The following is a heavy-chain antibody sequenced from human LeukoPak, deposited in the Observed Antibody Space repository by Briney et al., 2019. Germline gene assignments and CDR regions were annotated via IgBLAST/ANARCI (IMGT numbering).Heavy chain of an antibody. Sequence: SGGSLRLSCAASGFTFSSYAMSWVRQAPGKGLEWVSAISGSGGSTHYADSVKGRFTISRDNSKNTLYLQMNSLRAEDTAVYYCANPADGSGWSQFDYWGQGTLVTVSS. J-gene: IGHJ4*02. CDR3: ANPADGSGWSQFDY. V-gene: IGHV3-23*01. CDR2: ISGSGGST. CDR1: GFTFSSYA. D-gene: IGHD6-19*01.